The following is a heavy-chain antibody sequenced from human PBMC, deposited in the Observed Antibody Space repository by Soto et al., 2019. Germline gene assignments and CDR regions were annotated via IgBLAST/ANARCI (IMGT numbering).Heavy chain of an antibody. CDR2: IIPIFATV. CDR3: TIWWEAVRHQSDVLDV. D-gene: IGHD1-26*01. J-gene: IGHJ6*02. CDR1: GGTHNNYA. V-gene: IGHV1-69*06. Sequence: QVQLLQSGYEVRKPGSSVKVSCKASGGTHNNYAFTWVRQARGQGLEWVGGIIPIFATVVYAQRFEGRVTISADKSTSTAYMELTNLSVDDPAVYYCTIWWEAVRHQSDVLDVWGQGTAITVSS.